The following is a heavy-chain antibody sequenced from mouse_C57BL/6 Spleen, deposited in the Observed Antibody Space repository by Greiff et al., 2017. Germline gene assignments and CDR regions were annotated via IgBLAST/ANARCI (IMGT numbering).Heavy chain of an antibody. Sequence: DVLLVESGGGLVKPGGSLKLSCAASGFTFSDYGMHWVRQAPGQGLEWVAYISSGSSTNNYADTVKGRFTISRDNATNTLFLQMTSLGSEDTSLYYCARMRDGYYFDYWGQGTTLTVSS. D-gene: IGHD3-3*01. CDR3: ARMRDGYYFDY. J-gene: IGHJ2*01. CDR2: ISSGSSTN. V-gene: IGHV5-17*01. CDR1: GFTFSDYG.